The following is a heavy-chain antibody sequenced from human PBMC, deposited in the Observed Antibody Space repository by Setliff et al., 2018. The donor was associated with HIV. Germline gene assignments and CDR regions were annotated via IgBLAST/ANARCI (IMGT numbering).Heavy chain of an antibody. D-gene: IGHD5-12*01. CDR1: GGSISSGDYY. V-gene: IGHV4-30-4*08. CDR3: ARDRGGGYNNLDC. J-gene: IGHJ4*02. Sequence: PSETLSLTCTVSGGSISSGDYYWSWIRQPPGKGLEWIGYIYYSGSTYYNPSLKSRVTISVDTSKNQFSLKVSSVTAADTAVYYCARDRGGGYNNLDCWGQGTLVTVSS. CDR2: IYYSGST.